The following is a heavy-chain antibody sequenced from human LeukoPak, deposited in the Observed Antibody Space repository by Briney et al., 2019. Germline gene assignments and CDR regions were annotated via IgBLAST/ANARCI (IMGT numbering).Heavy chain of an antibody. D-gene: IGHD6-19*01. CDR3: ARDLYSSGTPSRIDY. V-gene: IGHV3-30*04. Sequence: GGSLRLSCAASGFTFSSYAMHWVRQAPGKGLEWVAVISYDGSNKYYADSVKGRFTISRDNSKNTLYLQMNSLRAEDTAVYYCARDLYSSGTPSRIDYWGQGTLVTVSS. CDR2: ISYDGSNK. J-gene: IGHJ4*02. CDR1: GFTFSSYA.